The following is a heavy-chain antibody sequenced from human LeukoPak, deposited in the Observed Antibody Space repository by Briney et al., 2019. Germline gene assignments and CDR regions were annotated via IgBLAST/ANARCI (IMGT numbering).Heavy chain of an antibody. D-gene: IGHD6-19*01. Sequence: GGSLRLSCAASGFTFSSYGMHWVRQAPGKGLEWVAVISYDGSNKYYADSVKGRFTISRDNSKNTLYLQMNSLRAEDTAVYYCAKERTIAVALDYWGQGTLVTVSS. J-gene: IGHJ4*02. CDR3: AKERTIAVALDY. V-gene: IGHV3-30*18. CDR1: GFTFSSYG. CDR2: ISYDGSNK.